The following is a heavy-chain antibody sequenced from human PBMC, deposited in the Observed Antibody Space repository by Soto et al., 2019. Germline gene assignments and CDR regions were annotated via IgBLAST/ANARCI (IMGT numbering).Heavy chain of an antibody. V-gene: IGHV3-48*02. J-gene: IGHJ4*02. CDR1: GFTFSSYS. D-gene: IGHD2-8*01. CDR2: ISSSSSTI. CDR3: ARDYCTNGVCYPSFDY. Sequence: PGGSLRLSCAASGFTFSSYSMNWVRQAPGKGLEWVSYISSSSSTIYYADSVKGRFTISRDNAKNSLYLQMNSLRDEDTAVYYCARDYCTNGVCYPSFDYWGQGTLVTVSS.